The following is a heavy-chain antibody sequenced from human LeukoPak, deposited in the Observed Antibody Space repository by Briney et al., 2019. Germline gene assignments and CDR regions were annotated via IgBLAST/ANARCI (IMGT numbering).Heavy chain of an antibody. J-gene: IGHJ5*02. CDR2: ISYDGSNK. Sequence: GGSLRLSCAASGFTFSSYGMHWVRQAPGKGLEWVAVISYDGSNKYYADSVKGRFTISRDNSKNTLYLQMNSLRAEDTAVYYCARGPAKDYDILTGYYWSPFDPWGQGTLVTVSS. CDR1: GFTFSSYG. V-gene: IGHV3-30*03. D-gene: IGHD3-9*01. CDR3: ARGPAKDYDILTGYYWSPFDP.